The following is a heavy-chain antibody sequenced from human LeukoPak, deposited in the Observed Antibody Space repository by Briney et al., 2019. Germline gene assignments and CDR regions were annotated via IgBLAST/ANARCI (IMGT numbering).Heavy chain of an antibody. CDR2: ISAYNGNT. J-gene: IGHJ4*02. CDR1: GYTFTSYG. CDR3: ARGPGYGDFFDY. Sequence: EASVKVPCKASGYTFTSYGISWVRQAPGQGREWMGWISAYNGNTNYAQKLQGRVTMPTDTSTSTAYRELRSLRSADTAVYYCARGPGYGDFFDYWGQGTLVTVSS. V-gene: IGHV1-18*01. D-gene: IGHD4-17*01.